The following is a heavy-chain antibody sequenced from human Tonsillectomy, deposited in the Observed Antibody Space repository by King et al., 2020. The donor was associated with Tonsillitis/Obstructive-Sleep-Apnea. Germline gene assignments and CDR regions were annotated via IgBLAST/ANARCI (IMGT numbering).Heavy chain of an antibody. CDR3: ASEGAVMNAFDI. CDR2: IYYSGGT. V-gene: IGHV4-59*01. Sequence: QLQESGPGLVKPSETLSLTCTVSGGSIGSYYWSWIRQPPGKGLECIGYIYYSGGTNYNPSLKSRVTISVDTSKNQFSLKVTSVTAADTAVYYCASEGAVMNAFDIWGQGTMVTVSS. D-gene: IGHD2-8*01. CDR1: GGSIGSYY. J-gene: IGHJ3*02.